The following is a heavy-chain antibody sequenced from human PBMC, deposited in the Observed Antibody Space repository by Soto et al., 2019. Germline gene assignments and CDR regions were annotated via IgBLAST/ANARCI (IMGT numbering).Heavy chain of an antibody. Sequence: GGSLRLSCAASGFTFSSYAMSWVRQAPGKGLEWVSAISGSGGSTYYADSVKGRFTISRDNSKNTLYLQMNSLRAEDTAVYYCAKYYYGSGSYYEHQGGDYYFDYWGQGTLVTVSS. V-gene: IGHV3-23*01. D-gene: IGHD3-10*01. J-gene: IGHJ4*02. CDR1: GFTFSSYA. CDR3: AKYYYGSGSYYEHQGGDYYFDY. CDR2: ISGSGGST.